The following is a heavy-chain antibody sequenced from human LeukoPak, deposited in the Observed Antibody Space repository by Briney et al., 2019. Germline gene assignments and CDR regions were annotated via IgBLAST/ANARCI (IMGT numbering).Heavy chain of an antibody. CDR3: ARKGYYGSGSYSRVYYYGMDV. CDR1: GGSFSGYY. V-gene: IGHV4-34*01. Sequence: PSETLSLTCAVYGGSFSGYYWSWIRQPPGKGLEWIGEINHSVSTNYNPSLKSRVTISVDTSKNQFSLKLSSVTAADTAVYYCARKGYYGSGSYSRVYYYGMDVWGQGTTVTVSS. J-gene: IGHJ6*02. CDR2: INHSVST. D-gene: IGHD3-10*01.